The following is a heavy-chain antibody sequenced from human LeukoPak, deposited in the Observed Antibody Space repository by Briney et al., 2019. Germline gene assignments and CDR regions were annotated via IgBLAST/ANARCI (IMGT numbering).Heavy chain of an antibody. CDR1: GVSISDGRYY. CDR3: ATPYCTTISCLDVFNI. Sequence: SETLSLTCSVSGVSISDGRYYWAWLRQHPGKGLEWIGYKYYSGSAKYNPSLKSRLTISLDTSKDQFSLQLRSVTAADTAMYYCATPYCTTISCLDVFNIWGQGTMVTVSS. J-gene: IGHJ3*02. D-gene: IGHD2-8*01. CDR2: KYYSGSA. V-gene: IGHV4-31*03.